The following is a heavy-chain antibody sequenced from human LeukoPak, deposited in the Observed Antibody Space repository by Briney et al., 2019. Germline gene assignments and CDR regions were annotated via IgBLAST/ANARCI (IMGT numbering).Heavy chain of an antibody. CDR3: ARDGYNLDTFDI. Sequence: PGGSLRLSCAASGFTFSSYWMHCVRQAPGKGLVWVSRINSDGSSTTYADSVEGRFTISRDNAKNTLYLQMNSLRAEDTAVYHCARDGYNLDTFDIWGQGTMVTVSS. CDR2: INSDGSST. V-gene: IGHV3-74*01. D-gene: IGHD5-24*01. J-gene: IGHJ3*02. CDR1: GFTFSSYW.